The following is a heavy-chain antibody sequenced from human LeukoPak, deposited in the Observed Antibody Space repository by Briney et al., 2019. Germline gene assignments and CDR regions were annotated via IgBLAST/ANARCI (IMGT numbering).Heavy chain of an antibody. CDR1: GGSFSGYY. CDR3: EGGGEDLYYYYGMDV. D-gene: IGHD2-21*01. CDR2: ISSSGSTI. Sequence: PSETLSLTCAVYGGSFSGYYWSWIRQAPGKGLEWVSYISSSGSTIYYADSVKGRFTISRDNAKNSLYLQMNSLRAEDTAVYYCEGGGEDLYYYYGMDVWGQGTTVTVSS. V-gene: IGHV3-11*01. J-gene: IGHJ6*02.